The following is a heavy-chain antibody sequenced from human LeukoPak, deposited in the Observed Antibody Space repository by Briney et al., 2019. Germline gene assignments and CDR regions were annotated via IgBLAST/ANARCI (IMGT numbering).Heavy chain of an antibody. CDR2: IKDDGSDR. V-gene: IGHV3-7*01. CDR3: ARHLLRGQNFDY. J-gene: IGHJ4*02. CDR1: GFTFRDSW. Sequence: GGSLRLSCGTSGFTFRDSWMSWFRQAPGQGREGVASIKDDGSDRYYLDSVRGRFTISRDNAEDSLYLQLDDLRAEDTAVFYCARHLLRGQNFDYWGQGTLVTVSS.